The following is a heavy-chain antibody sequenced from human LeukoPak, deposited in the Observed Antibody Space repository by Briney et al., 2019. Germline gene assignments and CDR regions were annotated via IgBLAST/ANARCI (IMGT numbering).Heavy chain of an antibody. CDR1: GGSTSSSSYY. Sequence: PSETLSLTRTVSGGSTSSSSYYWGWIRQPPGKGLEWIGSIYYSGSTYYNPSRKSRVTISVDTSKNQFSLKLSSVTAPDTAVYYCARLALIGWYVDYWGQGTLVTVSS. D-gene: IGHD6-19*01. CDR3: ARLALIGWYVDY. CDR2: IYYSGST. V-gene: IGHV4-39*01. J-gene: IGHJ4*02.